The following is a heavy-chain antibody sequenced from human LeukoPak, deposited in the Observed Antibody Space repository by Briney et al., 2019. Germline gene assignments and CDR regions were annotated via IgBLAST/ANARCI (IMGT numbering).Heavy chain of an antibody. CDR3: AKGLDYSLDY. Sequence: GGSLRLSCAASGFTFSSYAMHWVRQAPGMGLEWVAFIRYDGTEKYYVDSVKGRFSISRDNSKNTLYLQMNNLRHEDTAVYYCAKGLDYSLDYWGQGTLVTVSS. CDR1: GFTFSSYA. V-gene: IGHV3-30*02. CDR2: IRYDGTEK. J-gene: IGHJ4*02. D-gene: IGHD4-11*01.